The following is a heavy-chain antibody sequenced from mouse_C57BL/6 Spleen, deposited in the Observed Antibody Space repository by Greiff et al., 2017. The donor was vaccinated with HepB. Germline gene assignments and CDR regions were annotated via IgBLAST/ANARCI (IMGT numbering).Heavy chain of an antibody. Sequence: VQLQQSGAELVRPGASVTLSCKASGYTFTDYEMHWVKQTPVHGLEWIGAIDPETGGTAYNQKFKGKAILTADKSSSTAYMELRSLTSEDSAVYYCTRGLRRGGGAMDYWGQGTSVTVSS. J-gene: IGHJ4*01. CDR3: TRGLRRGGGAMDY. V-gene: IGHV1-15*01. D-gene: IGHD2-4*01. CDR2: IDPETGGT. CDR1: GYTFTDYE.